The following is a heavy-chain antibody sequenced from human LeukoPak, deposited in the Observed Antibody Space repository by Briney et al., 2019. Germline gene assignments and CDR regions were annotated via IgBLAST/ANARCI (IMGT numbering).Heavy chain of an antibody. CDR1: GGTFSSYA. Sequence: ASVKVSCKASGGTFSSYAISWVRQAPGQGLEWMGGIIPIFGTANYAQKFQGRVTITTDESTSTAYMELSSLRSEDTAVYYCASCSSSCDAFDIWGQGTMVTVPS. D-gene: IGHD6-13*01. V-gene: IGHV1-69*05. CDR2: IIPIFGTA. J-gene: IGHJ3*02. CDR3: ASCSSSCDAFDI.